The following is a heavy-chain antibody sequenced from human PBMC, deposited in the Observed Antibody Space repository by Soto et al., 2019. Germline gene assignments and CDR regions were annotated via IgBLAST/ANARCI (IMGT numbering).Heavy chain of an antibody. CDR2: MYYSGRT. D-gene: IGHD2-2*01. J-gene: IGHJ4*02. CDR1: GGSMNNYY. Sequence: SETLSLTCTVSGGSMNNYYWSWIRQPPGKGLEWIGYMYYSGRTNYNPSLKSRVTISVDTSKGQSSLRLSSVTAADTAVYYCARALDSSAAPFDYWGQGIRVTVSS. CDR3: ARALDSSAAPFDY. V-gene: IGHV4-59*01.